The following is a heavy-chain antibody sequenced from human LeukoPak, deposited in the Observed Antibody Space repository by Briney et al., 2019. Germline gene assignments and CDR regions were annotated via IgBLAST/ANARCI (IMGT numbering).Heavy chain of an antibody. J-gene: IGHJ4*02. D-gene: IGHD3-10*01. Sequence: GGSLRLSCAASGFTFSSYGMHWVRQAPGKGLEWVAVIWYDGSNKYYADSVKGRFTISRDNSKNTLYLQMNSLRAEDTAVYYCARWGGGPYYFDFWGQGTLVTVSS. CDR1: GFTFSSYG. CDR2: IWYDGSNK. V-gene: IGHV3-33*01. CDR3: ARWGGGPYYFDF.